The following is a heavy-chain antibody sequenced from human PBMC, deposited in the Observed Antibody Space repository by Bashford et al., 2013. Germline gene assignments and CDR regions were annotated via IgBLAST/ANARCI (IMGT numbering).Heavy chain of an antibody. Sequence: SVKVSCKASGGTFSSYAISWVRQAPGQGLEWMGGIIPIFGTANYAQKFQGRITITRDTSASTAYMELSSLRSEDTAVYYCARDQARITVFGVVMYFDNWGQGTLVTVSS. V-gene: IGHV1-69*05. D-gene: IGHD3-3*01. CDR1: GGTFSSYA. CDR3: ARDQARITVFGVVMYFDN. J-gene: IGHJ4*02. CDR2: IIPIFGTA.